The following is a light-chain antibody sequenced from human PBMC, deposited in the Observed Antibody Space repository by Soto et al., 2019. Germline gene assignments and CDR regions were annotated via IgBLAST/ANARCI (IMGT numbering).Light chain of an antibody. CDR3: HHRSNSPPEDT. J-gene: IGKJ2*01. Sequence: EVLLTQSPATLSFTPGESATLSCRASQPINTYLGWYQQKSGQSPRLLIYDASNRAADIPARFSASGFGTDFTLTISSLKPEDFGTYYCHHRSNSPPEDTFGQGTKLEI. CDR2: DAS. CDR1: QPINTY. V-gene: IGKV3-11*01.